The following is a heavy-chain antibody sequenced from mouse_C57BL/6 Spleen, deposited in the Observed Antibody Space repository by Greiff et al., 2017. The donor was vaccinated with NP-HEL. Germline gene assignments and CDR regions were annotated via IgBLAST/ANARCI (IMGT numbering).Heavy chain of an antibody. CDR2: IDPETGGT. J-gene: IGHJ1*03. V-gene: IGHV1-15*01. CDR3: TIWDWYFDV. Sequence: VQLVESGAELVRPGASVTLSCKASGYTFTDYEMHWVKQTPVHGLEWIGAIDPETGGTAYNQKFKGKAILTADKSSSTAYMELRSLTSEDSAVYYCTIWDWYFDVWGTGTTVTVSS. D-gene: IGHD4-1*01. CDR1: GYTFTDYE.